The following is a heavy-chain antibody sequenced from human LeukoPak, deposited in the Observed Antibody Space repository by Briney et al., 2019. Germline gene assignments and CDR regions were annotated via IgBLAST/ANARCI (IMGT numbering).Heavy chain of an antibody. CDR2: ISAYNGNT. J-gene: IGHJ6*03. V-gene: IGHV1-18*01. Sequence: ASVKVSCKASGGTFSSYGISWVRQAPGQGLEWMGWISAYNGNTNYAQKLQGRVTMTADTSTSTAYMELRSLRSDDTAVYYCARVVPTRGYYYYYMDVWGKGTTVTISS. CDR3: ARVVPTRGYYYYYMDV. D-gene: IGHD2-2*01. CDR1: GGTFSSYG.